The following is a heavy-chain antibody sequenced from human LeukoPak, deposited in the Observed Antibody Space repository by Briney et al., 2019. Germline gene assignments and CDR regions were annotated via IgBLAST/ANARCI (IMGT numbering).Heavy chain of an antibody. Sequence: GGSLRLSCAASAVTASSNYMSWVRQAPGEGLEWVSVIYSGGSTYYADSVKGRFTISRDNSKTTLSLQMNSLRAEDTAAYYCARTYYHDSSGYLAWGQGTLVTVSS. D-gene: IGHD3-22*01. CDR1: AVTASSNY. CDR2: IYSGGST. V-gene: IGHV3-53*01. J-gene: IGHJ5*02. CDR3: ARTYYHDSSGYLA.